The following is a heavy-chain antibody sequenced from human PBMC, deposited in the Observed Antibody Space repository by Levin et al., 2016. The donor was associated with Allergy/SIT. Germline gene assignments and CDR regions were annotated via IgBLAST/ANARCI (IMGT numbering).Heavy chain of an antibody. Sequence: WVRQAPGQRLEWMGWINAGNGNTKYSQKFQGRVTITRDTSASTAYMELSSLRSEDTAVYYCARDIYSGYDLAYWGQGTLVTVSS. D-gene: IGHD5-12*01. J-gene: IGHJ4*02. CDR2: INAGNGNT. V-gene: IGHV1-3*01. CDR3: ARDIYSGYDLAY.